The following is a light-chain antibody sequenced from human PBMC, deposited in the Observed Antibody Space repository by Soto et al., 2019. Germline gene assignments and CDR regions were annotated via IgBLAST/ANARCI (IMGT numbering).Light chain of an antibody. V-gene: IGKV3-15*01. CDR2: GVS. Sequence: EVVMTQSPATLSVSPGEKATLSCRASQSVNSYLAWYQQKPGQAPRLLIYGVSTRATGIPARFSGSGSGTEFTLTISSLQSEDFAVYYCQHYNNWPPWTFGQGTTVEIK. CDR3: QHYNNWPPWT. J-gene: IGKJ1*01. CDR1: QSVNSY.